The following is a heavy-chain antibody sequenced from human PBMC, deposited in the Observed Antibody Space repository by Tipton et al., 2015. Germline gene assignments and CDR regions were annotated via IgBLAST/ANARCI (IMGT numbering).Heavy chain of an antibody. Sequence: TLSLTCTASGASISSTSYYWGWIRQPPGKGLEWIGSIYDSGSTYYNPSLKSRVTISVDTSENQFSLKLSSVTAADTAVYYCARQGTVVVIGMSHYYYYGMDVWGQGTTVTVSS. J-gene: IGHJ6*02. CDR1: GASISSTSYY. D-gene: IGHD2-21*01. CDR3: ARQGTVVVIGMSHYYYYGMDV. CDR2: IYDSGST. V-gene: IGHV4-39*01.